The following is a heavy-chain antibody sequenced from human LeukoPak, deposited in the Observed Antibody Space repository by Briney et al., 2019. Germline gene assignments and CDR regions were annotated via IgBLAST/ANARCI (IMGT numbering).Heavy chain of an antibody. D-gene: IGHD2-2*01. J-gene: IGHJ4*02. CDR3: ARGQCSSPSCRYFDY. CDR1: GFTFSSYS. CDR2: ISSSSITI. V-gene: IGHV3-48*02. Sequence: GGPLRLSCAASGFTFSSYSMNWVRQAPGKGLEWVSYISSSSITIYYADSVKGRFTISRDNAKNSLYLQMNSLRDEDTAVYYCARGQCSSPSCRYFDYWGQGTLVTVSS.